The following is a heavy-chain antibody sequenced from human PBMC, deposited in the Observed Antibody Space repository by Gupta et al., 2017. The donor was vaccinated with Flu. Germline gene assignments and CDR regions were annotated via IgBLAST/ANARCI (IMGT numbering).Heavy chain of an antibody. V-gene: IGHV3-7*01. CDR3: ARDVGSGDYVS. J-gene: IGHJ5*02. CDR1: SAFC. CDR2: TTRDGSVI. D-gene: IGHD4-17*01. Sequence: SAFCMSWARQAPKNGPELVAITTRDGSVINYMDFMRRRFTISRFNAKNAVYFAINSLRVDDTAVYYCARDVGSGDYVSWGQGTLVTVSS.